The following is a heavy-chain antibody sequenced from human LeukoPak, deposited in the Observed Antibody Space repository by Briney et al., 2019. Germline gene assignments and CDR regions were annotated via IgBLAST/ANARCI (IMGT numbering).Heavy chain of an antibody. CDR2: IYTSGST. Sequence: SETLSLTCTVSGGSISSYYWSWIRQPAGKGLEWIGRIYTSGSTKYNPSLKSRVTMSVDTSKDQFSLKLSSVTAADTAAYYCARDYSGYDSDAFDIWGQGTMVTVSS. V-gene: IGHV4-4*07. CDR3: ARDYSGYDSDAFDI. J-gene: IGHJ3*02. D-gene: IGHD5-12*01. CDR1: GGSISSYY.